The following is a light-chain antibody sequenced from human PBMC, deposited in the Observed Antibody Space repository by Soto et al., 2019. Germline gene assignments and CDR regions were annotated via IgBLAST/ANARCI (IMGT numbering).Light chain of an antibody. Sequence: DIVMTQSPDSLAVSLGERATINCKSSQSVLYSSNNRDSLAWYQQKPGLPPKLLIYWASIRASGVPDRFSGGGSGTYFTLTISXXXXXXXXXXYCQQYYSTMYT. J-gene: IGKJ2*01. CDR3: QQYYSTMYT. CDR2: WAS. V-gene: IGKV4-1*01. CDR1: QSVLYSSNNRDS.